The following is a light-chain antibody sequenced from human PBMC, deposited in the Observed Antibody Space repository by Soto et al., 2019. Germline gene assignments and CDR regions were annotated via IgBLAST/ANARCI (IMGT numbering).Light chain of an antibody. CDR3: MLYMGGGLVV. Sequence: QTVVTQEPSFSVSPGGTVTRTCGLASGSVSTTYYPSWYQQTPGQAPRTLIYSTNIRSSGVPDRFSGSILGNKAALTITGAQADDESDYHCMLYMGGGLVVFGGGTKVTVL. J-gene: IGLJ2*01. V-gene: IGLV8-61*01. CDR2: STN. CDR1: SGSVSTTYY.